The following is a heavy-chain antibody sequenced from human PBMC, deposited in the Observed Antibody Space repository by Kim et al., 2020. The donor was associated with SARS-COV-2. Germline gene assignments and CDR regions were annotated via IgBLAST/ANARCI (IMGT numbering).Heavy chain of an antibody. J-gene: IGHJ5*02. CDR2: INHSGST. V-gene: IGHV4-34*01. Sequence: SETLSLTCAVYGGSFSGYYWSWIRQPPGKGLEWIGEINHSGSTNYNPSLKSRVTISVDTSKNQFSLKLSSVTAADTAVYYCARGPMGAARLVWVWFDPWG. CDR1: GGSFSGYY. D-gene: IGHD6-6*01. CDR3: ARGPMGAARLVWVWFDP.